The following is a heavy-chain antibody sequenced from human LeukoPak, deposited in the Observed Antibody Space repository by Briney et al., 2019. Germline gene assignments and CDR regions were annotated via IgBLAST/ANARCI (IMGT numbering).Heavy chain of an antibody. CDR2: IYTSGST. CDR3: ARERPDIVVVPAATDYYYYMDV. J-gene: IGHJ6*03. CDR1: GGSISSYY. Sequence: SETLSLTCTVSGGSISSYYWSWIRQPAGKGLEWIGRIYTSGSTNYNPSPKSRVTMSVDTSKNQFSLKLSSVTAADTAVYYCARERPDIVVVPAATDYYYYMDVWGKGTTVTVSS. V-gene: IGHV4-4*07. D-gene: IGHD2-2*01.